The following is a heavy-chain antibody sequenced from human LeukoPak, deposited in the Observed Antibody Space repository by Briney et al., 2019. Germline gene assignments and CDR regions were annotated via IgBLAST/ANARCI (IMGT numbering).Heavy chain of an antibody. CDR3: ASSPYSSSWLLFDY. Sequence: SETLFLTCTVSGGSISSCYWSWIRQPPGKGLEWIGYIYYSGSTNYNPSLKSRVTISVDTSKNQFSLKLSSVTAADTAVYYCASSPYSSSWLLFDYWGQGTLVTVSS. J-gene: IGHJ4*02. D-gene: IGHD6-13*01. CDR1: GGSISSCY. CDR2: IYYSGST. V-gene: IGHV4-59*08.